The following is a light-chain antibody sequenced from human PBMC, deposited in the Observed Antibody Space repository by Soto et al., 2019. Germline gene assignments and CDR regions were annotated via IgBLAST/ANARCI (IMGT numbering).Light chain of an antibody. CDR3: GTWDSSLSAGNYV. V-gene: IGLV1-51*01. J-gene: IGLJ1*01. CDR1: SSNIGNNY. Sequence: VLTQPPSVSAAPGQKVTISCSGSSSNIGNNYVSWYQQLPGTAPKLLIYDNNKRPSGIPDRFSGSKSGTSATLGITGLQTGDEADYYCGTWDSSLSAGNYVFGTGTKVTVL. CDR2: DNN.